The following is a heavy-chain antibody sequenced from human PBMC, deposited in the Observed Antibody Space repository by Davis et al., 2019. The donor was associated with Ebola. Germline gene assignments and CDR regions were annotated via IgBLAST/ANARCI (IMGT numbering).Heavy chain of an antibody. CDR3: ARTPARGTYGDYIRY. D-gene: IGHD4-17*01. J-gene: IGHJ4*02. CDR1: GGTFSSYA. Sequence: AASVKVSCKASGGTFSSYAISWVRQAPGQGLEWMGGIIPIFGTANYAQKFQGRVTMTRNTSMSTAYMELSSLKASDTAMYYCARTPARGTYGDYIRYWGQGTLVTVSS. V-gene: IGHV1-69*05. CDR2: IIPIFGTA.